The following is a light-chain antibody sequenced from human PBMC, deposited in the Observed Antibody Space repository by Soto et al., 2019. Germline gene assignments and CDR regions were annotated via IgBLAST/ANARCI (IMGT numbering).Light chain of an antibody. V-gene: IGKV1-9*01. CDR2: DAS. CDR1: QGISSF. CDR3: QQLHSYPVT. J-gene: IGKJ5*01. Sequence: IQLTESPSSFSESVVHRVIITCXASQGISSFLAWYQQKPGKAPKPLIYDASTLQNGVPSRFSGSGSGTDFTLTISSLQPEDSATYYCQQLHSYPVTFGHGTRLEI.